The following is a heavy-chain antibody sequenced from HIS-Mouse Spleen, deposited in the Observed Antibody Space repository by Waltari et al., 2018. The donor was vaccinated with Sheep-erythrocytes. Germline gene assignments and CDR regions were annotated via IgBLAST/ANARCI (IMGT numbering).Heavy chain of an antibody. Sequence: EVQLVESGGGLVKPGGSLRLSCAASGFTFSSYSMNWVRQAPGKGLEWVSSISSSSSYIYYADSVKGRFTISRDNAKNSLYLQMNSLRAEYTAVYYCARDRSNYFDYWGQGTLVTVSS. D-gene: IGHD3-10*01. CDR1: GFTFSSYS. CDR3: ARDRSNYFDY. J-gene: IGHJ4*02. CDR2: ISSSSSYI. V-gene: IGHV3-21*01.